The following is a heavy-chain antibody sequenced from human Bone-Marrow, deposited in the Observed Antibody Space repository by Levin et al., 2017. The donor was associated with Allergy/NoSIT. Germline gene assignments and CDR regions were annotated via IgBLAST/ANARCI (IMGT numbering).Heavy chain of an antibody. CDR2: IFHTGNT. V-gene: IGHV4-4*02. J-gene: IGHJ4*02. CDR1: GGSFSNNNW. CDR3: ARVSVDDYVWGTHRLGFDY. D-gene: IGHD3-16*02. Sequence: GSLRLSCAVSGGSFSNNNWWTWVRQSPGKGLEWIVEIFHTGNTNYNPSLKSRVTISIDKSKKEFSLKVTSVTAADTAVYYCARVSVDDYVWGTHRLGFDYWGQGTLVTVSS.